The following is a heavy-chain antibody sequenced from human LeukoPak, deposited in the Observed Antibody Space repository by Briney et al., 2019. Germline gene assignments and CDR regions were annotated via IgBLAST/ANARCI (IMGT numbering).Heavy chain of an antibody. CDR1: GGSISSYY. CDR3: ASTVEPLYFDY. CDR2: IYYSGST. Sequence: KPSETLSLTCTVSGGSISSYYWSWIRQPPVEGLEWIGYIYYSGSTNYNPSLKSRVTISVDTSKNQFSLKLSSVTAADTAVYYCASTVEPLYFDYWGQGTLVTVSS. J-gene: IGHJ4*02. D-gene: IGHD4-23*01. V-gene: IGHV4-59*01.